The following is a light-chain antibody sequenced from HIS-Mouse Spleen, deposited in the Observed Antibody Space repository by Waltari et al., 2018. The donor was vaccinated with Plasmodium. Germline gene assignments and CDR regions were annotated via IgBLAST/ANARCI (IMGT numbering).Light chain of an antibody. CDR1: ALPKKS. J-gene: IGLJ3*02. CDR2: EDS. Sequence: SYELTQPPPVSVSPGQTARITCSGDALPKKSAYWYQQKSGQAPVLVIYEDSKRPSGIPGRFSGSSSGTMATLTISGAQVEDEADYYCYSTDSSGNHRVFGGGTKLTVL. CDR3: YSTDSSGNHRV. V-gene: IGLV3-10*01.